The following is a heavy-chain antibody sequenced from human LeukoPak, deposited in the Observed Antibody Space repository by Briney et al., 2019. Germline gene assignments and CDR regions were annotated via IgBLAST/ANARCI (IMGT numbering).Heavy chain of an antibody. Sequence: PGGSLRLSCAASGFTFSSYSMNWVRQAPGKGLEWVSSISSSSSYIYYAHSVKGRFTISRDNAKNSLYLQMNSLRAEDTAVYYCAREGEAPDAFDIWGQGTMATVSS. V-gene: IGHV3-21*01. CDR1: GFTFSSYS. D-gene: IGHD3-16*01. J-gene: IGHJ3*02. CDR2: ISSSSSYI. CDR3: AREGEAPDAFDI.